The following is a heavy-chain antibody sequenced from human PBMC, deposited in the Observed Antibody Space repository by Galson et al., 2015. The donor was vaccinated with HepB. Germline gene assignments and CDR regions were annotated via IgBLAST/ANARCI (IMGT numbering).Heavy chain of an antibody. CDR2: MNPNSGNT. D-gene: IGHD3-10*01. CDR1: GYTFTSYD. J-gene: IGHJ4*02. V-gene: IGHV1-8*01. CDR3: ARGSTYYYGSGVGY. Sequence: SVKVSCKASGYTFTSYDINWVRQATGQGLEWMGWMNPNSGNTGYAQKFQGRVTMTRNTSISTAYMELSSLRSEDTAVYYCARGSTYYYGSGVGYWGQGTLVTVSS.